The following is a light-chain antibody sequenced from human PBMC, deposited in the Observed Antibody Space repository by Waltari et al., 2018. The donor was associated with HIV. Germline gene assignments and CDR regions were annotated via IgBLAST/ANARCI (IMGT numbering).Light chain of an antibody. Sequence: EIVMTQSHDTLSLSPGESATLSCRASQSINRNSLAWFQQKPGQAPRLLVYVTSSRATAIPDRFSGSGSGTDFTLTISRLEPEDSAVYYCQQYGIQPFTFGPGTKVDI. CDR3: QQYGIQPFT. CDR2: VTS. J-gene: IGKJ3*01. V-gene: IGKV3-20*01. CDR1: QSINRNS.